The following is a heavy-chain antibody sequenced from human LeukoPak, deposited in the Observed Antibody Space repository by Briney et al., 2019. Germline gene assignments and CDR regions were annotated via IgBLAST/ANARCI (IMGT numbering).Heavy chain of an antibody. Sequence: GGSLRLSCAASGFTFSSYAMSWVRQAPGKGLEWVSAISGSGGSTYYADSVKGRFTNSRDNSKNTLYLQMNSLRAEDTAVYYCAKQNTMTTLLYYYGMDVWGQGTTVTVSS. D-gene: IGHD3-22*01. CDR2: ISGSGGST. J-gene: IGHJ6*02. V-gene: IGHV3-23*01. CDR3: AKQNTMTTLLYYYGMDV. CDR1: GFTFSSYA.